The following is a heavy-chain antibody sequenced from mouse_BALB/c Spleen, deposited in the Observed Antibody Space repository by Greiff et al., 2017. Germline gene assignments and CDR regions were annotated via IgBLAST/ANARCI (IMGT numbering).Heavy chain of an antibody. Sequence: QVQLQQSGAELMKPGASVKISCKATGYTFSSYWIEWVKQRPGHGLEWIGEILPGSGSTNYNEKFKGKATFTADTSSNTAYMQLSSLTSEDSAVYYCARSGGLRRGYYFDYWGQGTTLTVSS. CDR2: ILPGSGST. J-gene: IGHJ2*01. CDR3: ARSGGLRRGYYFDY. D-gene: IGHD2-4*01. CDR1: GYTFSSYW. V-gene: IGHV1-9*01.